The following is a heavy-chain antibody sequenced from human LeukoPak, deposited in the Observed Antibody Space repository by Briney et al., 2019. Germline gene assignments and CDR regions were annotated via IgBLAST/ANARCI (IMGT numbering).Heavy chain of an antibody. CDR2: ISAKNGDT. D-gene: IGHD3-22*01. CDR1: GYTFTNYG. CDR3: AREWLLLRGFDY. Sequence: ASVKVSCKGSGYTFTNYGFSWVRQAPGQGLEWMGWISAKNGDTNYAQKVRGRVTMTTDTSTSTVYMEMRSLRSDDTAVYYCAREWLLLRGFDYWGQGTLVTVSS. J-gene: IGHJ4*02. V-gene: IGHV1-18*01.